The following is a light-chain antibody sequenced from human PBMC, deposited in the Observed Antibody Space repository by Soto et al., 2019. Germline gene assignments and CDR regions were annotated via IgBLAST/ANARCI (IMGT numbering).Light chain of an antibody. Sequence: QSALTQPASVSGSPGQSITISCTGTSSDVGSHNFVSWYQQRPGKAPKLMIFEVTKRPSGVSSRFSASKSGNTASLTISGVQAEDDADYYCCSYAGTTTWVFGGGTKLTV. J-gene: IGLJ3*02. CDR2: EVT. CDR3: CSYAGTTTWV. CDR1: SSDVGSHNF. V-gene: IGLV2-23*02.